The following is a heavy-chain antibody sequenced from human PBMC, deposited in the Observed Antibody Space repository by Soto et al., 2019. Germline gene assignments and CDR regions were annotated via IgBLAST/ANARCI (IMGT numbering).Heavy chain of an antibody. CDR1: GGSISSYY. Sequence: SETLSLTCTVSGGSISSYYWSWIRQPAGKGLEWIGRTYTSGSTNYNPSLKSRVTMSVDTSKNQFSLKLSSVTAADTAVYYCARDPYSSGWYMGYYYYYGMNVWGQGTTVTVSS. CDR3: ARDPYSSGWYMGYYYYYGMNV. CDR2: TYTSGST. J-gene: IGHJ6*02. D-gene: IGHD6-19*01. V-gene: IGHV4-4*07.